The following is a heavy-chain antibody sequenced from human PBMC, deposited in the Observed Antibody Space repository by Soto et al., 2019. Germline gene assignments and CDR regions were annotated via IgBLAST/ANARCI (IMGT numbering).Heavy chain of an antibody. V-gene: IGHV3-74*01. CDR3: AREWTVLDY. CDR1: GINFSSSW. D-gene: IGHD4-17*01. Sequence: VQLVESGGGSVQPGGSLRLSCATSGINFSSSWMHWVRQAPGQGLEWVSRIRSDGSTASYADSVRGRFTISRDNAKNTLYLQLNSLTVGDTAVYYCAREWTVLDYWGQGILVTVSS. J-gene: IGHJ4*02. CDR2: IRSDGSTA.